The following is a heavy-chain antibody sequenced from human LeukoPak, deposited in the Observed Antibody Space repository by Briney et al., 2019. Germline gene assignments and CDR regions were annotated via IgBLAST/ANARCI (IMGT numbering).Heavy chain of an antibody. V-gene: IGHV4-39*07. CDR1: GGPISTSSYY. CDR2: IYYSGST. Sequence: PSETLSLTCTVSGGPISTSSYYWGWIRQPPGKGLEWIGSIYYSGSTYYNPSLKSRVTISVDTSKNQFSLKLSSVTAADTAVYYCARVTGNSAFDIWGQGTMVTVSS. J-gene: IGHJ3*02. CDR3: ARVTGNSAFDI. D-gene: IGHD6-13*01.